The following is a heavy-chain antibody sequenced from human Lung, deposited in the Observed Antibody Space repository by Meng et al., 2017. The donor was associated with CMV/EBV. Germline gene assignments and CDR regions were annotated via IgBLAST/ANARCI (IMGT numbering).Heavy chain of an antibody. J-gene: IGHJ4*02. V-gene: IGHV7-4-1*02. CDR3: ARDSPLDGYSLLDY. CDR2: IDPNTGNP. Sequence: QVQLVPSGSELKQPGASVKVSCSTSGYTFTSYAINWVRQAPGQGPDWMGWIDPNTGNPTYDQGFTGRFVFSLDTSVSTAYLQINSLRADDTAVYYCARDSPLDGYSLLDYWGQGTLVTVSS. D-gene: IGHD5-24*01. CDR1: GYTFTSYA.